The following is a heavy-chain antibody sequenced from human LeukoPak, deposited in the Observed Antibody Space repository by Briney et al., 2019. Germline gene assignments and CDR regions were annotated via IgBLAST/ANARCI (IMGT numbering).Heavy chain of an antibody. CDR1: GFTFSTYS. J-gene: IGHJ4*02. CDR2: ISSSSSPI. D-gene: IGHD5-18*01. Sequence: GGSLRLSCAASGFTFSTYSMNWVRQAPGKGLEWVSYISSSSSPIYYADSVKGRFTISRDNAKSSLYLQMNSLRAEDTAVYYCARRGYSYGPYFDYWGQGTLVTVSS. CDR3: ARRGYSYGPYFDY. V-gene: IGHV3-48*04.